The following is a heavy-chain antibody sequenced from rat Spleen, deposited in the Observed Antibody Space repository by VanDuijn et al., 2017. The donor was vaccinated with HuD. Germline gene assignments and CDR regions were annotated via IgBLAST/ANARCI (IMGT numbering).Heavy chain of an antibody. CDR2: ISTGGGIT. CDR1: GFTFNNYY. V-gene: IGHV5-25*01. Sequence: EVQLVESDGGLVQPGRSLKLSCAASGFTFNNYYMAWVRQAPTKGLECVAYISTGGGITYYRDSVKGRFTISRDNAKGTLYLQMDSLRSEDTATYYCARSDYGGYVMDAWGQGASVTVSS. J-gene: IGHJ4*01. CDR3: ARSDYGGYVMDA. D-gene: IGHD1-11*01.